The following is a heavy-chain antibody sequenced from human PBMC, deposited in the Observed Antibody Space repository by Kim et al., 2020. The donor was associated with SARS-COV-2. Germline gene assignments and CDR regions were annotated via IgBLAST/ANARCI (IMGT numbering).Heavy chain of an antibody. V-gene: IGHV3-30-3*01. D-gene: IGHD1-26*01. Sequence: GGSLRLSCAASGFTFSSYAMHWVRQAPGKGLEWVAVISYDGSNKYYADSVKGRFTISRDNSKNTLYLQMNSLRAEDTAVYYCARDGRDGSREGYYYYGMDVWGQGTTVTVSS. CDR1: GFTFSSYA. J-gene: IGHJ6*02. CDR2: ISYDGSNK. CDR3: ARDGRDGSREGYYYYGMDV.